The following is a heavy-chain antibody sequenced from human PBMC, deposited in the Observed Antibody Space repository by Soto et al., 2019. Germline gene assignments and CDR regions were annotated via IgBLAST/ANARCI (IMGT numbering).Heavy chain of an antibody. J-gene: IGHJ4*02. CDR1: GCSISNSNW. V-gene: IGHV4-4*01. Sequence: QVQLQESGPGLVKPSGTLSLPCAVFGCSISNSNWWTWVRQTPGKWLVWIGERVHSGSTNYNSSLMGGVTISVAKAKNQFSLKLSSVTAADKAVNCCAHPPIVGAAIWGPGPLVTVPS. CDR3: AHPPIVGAAI. CDR2: RVHSGST. D-gene: IGHD1-26*01.